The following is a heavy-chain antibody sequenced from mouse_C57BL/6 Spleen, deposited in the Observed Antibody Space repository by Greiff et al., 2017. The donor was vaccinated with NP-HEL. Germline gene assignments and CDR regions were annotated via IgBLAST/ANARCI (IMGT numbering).Heavy chain of an antibody. D-gene: IGHD1-1*01. CDR1: GFSLTSYG. Sequence: QVQLQQSGPGLVQPSQSLSITCTVSGFSLTSYGVHWVRQSPGKGLEWLGVIWSGGSTDYNAAFISRLSISKDNSKSQVFFKMNSLQADDTAIYYCARTYYAGFAYWGQGTLVTVSA. CDR2: IWSGGST. J-gene: IGHJ3*01. V-gene: IGHV2-2*01. CDR3: ARTYYAGFAY.